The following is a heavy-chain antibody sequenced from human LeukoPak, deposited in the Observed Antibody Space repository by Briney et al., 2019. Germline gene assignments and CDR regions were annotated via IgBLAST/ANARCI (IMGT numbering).Heavy chain of an antibody. CDR1: GLTFSSYS. V-gene: IGHV3-48*02. CDR2: ISSSKNTI. Sequence: GGSLTHSCAVSGLTFSSYSMNWAGQAPGKGLEWVAYISSSKNTIYYADSVKGRFTSSKDNAKNSLSLQMTSLRDEDTAVYYCSRVDFWGQGTLVTVSS. CDR3: SRVDF. J-gene: IGHJ4*02.